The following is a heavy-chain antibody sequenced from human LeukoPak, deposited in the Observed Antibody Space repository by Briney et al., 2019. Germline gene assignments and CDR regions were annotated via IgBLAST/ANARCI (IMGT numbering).Heavy chain of an antibody. CDR3: AREFYCYASGTSCMDV. CDR2: INSGSADT. CDR1: GYTFTSYV. J-gene: IGHJ6*04. D-gene: IGHD3-10*01. Sequence: GASVKVSCKASGYTFTSYVMYWVRQAPGQRLEWMGWINSGSADTKYSEKFQGRITITRDTSASTAYMDLSSLRSEDTAVYYCAREFYCYASGTSCMDVWGKGTTVTVSS. V-gene: IGHV1-3*01.